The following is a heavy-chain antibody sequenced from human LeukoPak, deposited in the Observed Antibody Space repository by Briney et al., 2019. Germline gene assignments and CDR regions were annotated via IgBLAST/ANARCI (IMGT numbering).Heavy chain of an antibody. D-gene: IGHD1-26*01. Sequence: PGGSLRLSCAASGFTFSSYWMSWVRQAPGKGLEWVANIKQDGSDKYYVDSVKGRFTISRDNAKNSLYLQMNSLRAEDTALYYCERDQGGSYLLDYWGQGTLVTVSS. J-gene: IGHJ4*02. CDR1: GFTFSSYW. CDR3: ERDQGGSYLLDY. V-gene: IGHV3-7*01. CDR2: IKQDGSDK.